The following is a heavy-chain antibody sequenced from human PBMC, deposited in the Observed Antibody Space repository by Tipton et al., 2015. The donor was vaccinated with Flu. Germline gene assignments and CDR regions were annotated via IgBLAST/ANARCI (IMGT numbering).Heavy chain of an antibody. Sequence: QLVQSGAEVKKPGESLKISCKASGYSFTSYWIAWVRQMPGKGLEWMAMIYPVDSDTRYSPSFRGQVTISADKSVSTAYLQWNSLKASDTAMYYCVRDYGGDPPDDTSDIWGQGTMVTVSS. J-gene: IGHJ3*02. CDR2: IYPVDSDT. CDR1: GYSFTSYW. D-gene: IGHD4/OR15-4a*01. CDR3: VRDYGGDPPDDTSDI. V-gene: IGHV5-51*03.